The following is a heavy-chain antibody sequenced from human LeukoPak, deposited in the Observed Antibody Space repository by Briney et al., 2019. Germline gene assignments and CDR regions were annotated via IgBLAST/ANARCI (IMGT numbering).Heavy chain of an antibody. CDR2: TNPSGGST. Sequence: ASVNVSCKASGYTFTSYYINWVRQAPGQGLEWMGITNPSGGSTSYAQKFQDRVAMTRDTSTSTVYMELSSLRSEDTAVYYCARDGVTDGMDVWGQGTTVTVSS. J-gene: IGHJ6*02. V-gene: IGHV1-46*01. D-gene: IGHD5-18*01. CDR1: GYTFTSYY. CDR3: ARDGVTDGMDV.